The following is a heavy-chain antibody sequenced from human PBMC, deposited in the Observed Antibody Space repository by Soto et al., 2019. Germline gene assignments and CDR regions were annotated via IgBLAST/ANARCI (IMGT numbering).Heavy chain of an antibody. D-gene: IGHD2-15*01. V-gene: IGHV4-31*03. CDR2: IYYSGST. CDR1: GGSISSGGYY. CDR3: ARDLSLLNYYGMDV. Sequence: QVQLQESGPGLVKPSQTLSLTCTVSGGSISSGGYYWSWIRQHPGKGLEWIGYIYYSGSTYYNPSLKRRVTISVDTSKNQFSLKLSSVTAADTAVYYCARDLSLLNYYGMDVWGQGTTVTVSS. J-gene: IGHJ6*02.